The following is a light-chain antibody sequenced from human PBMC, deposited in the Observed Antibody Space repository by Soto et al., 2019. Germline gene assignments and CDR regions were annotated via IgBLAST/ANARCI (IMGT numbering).Light chain of an antibody. V-gene: IGLV2-23*01. CDR3: CSYAADRIYV. Sequence: QSALTQPASVSGSPGQSITISCTGTSGDVGSYNLVSWYQQHPGKGPKLMIYEGSKRPSGVSTRFAGSKSGNTASLTISDLQAEDEADYYCCSYAADRIYVFGIGTKLTVL. J-gene: IGLJ1*01. CDR1: SGDVGSYNL. CDR2: EGS.